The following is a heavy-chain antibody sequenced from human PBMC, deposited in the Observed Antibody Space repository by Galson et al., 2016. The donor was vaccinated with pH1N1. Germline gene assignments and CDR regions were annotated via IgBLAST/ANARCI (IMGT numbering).Heavy chain of an antibody. D-gene: IGHD4-17*01. V-gene: IGHV5-51*01. Sequence: QSGAEVKKPGESLKISCKGSGYGFTSYWIGWVRQMPGKGLEWMGIIYPDHSDARYSPSFQGQVTISADKSISTAYLQWSSLKASDTAIYYCARFLYGDYVGYFDYWGQGTLVTVSS. CDR3: ARFLYGDYVGYFDY. CDR1: GYGFTSYW. CDR2: IYPDHSDA. J-gene: IGHJ4*02.